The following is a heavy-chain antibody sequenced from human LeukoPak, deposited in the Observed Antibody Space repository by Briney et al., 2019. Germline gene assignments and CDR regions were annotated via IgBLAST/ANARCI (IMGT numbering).Heavy chain of an antibody. CDR1: GFTFRSYE. V-gene: IGHV3-23*01. CDR2: ISNSGGST. CDR3: AKRASGSGTSLYYFDY. Sequence: GGSLRLSCAASGFTFRSYEMSWVRQAPGKGLEWVSVISNSGGSTFYADSVKGRFTISRDNSKNTLYLQMNSLRAEDTAVYYCAKRASGSGTSLYYFDYWGQGTLVTVSS. D-gene: IGHD3-10*01. J-gene: IGHJ4*02.